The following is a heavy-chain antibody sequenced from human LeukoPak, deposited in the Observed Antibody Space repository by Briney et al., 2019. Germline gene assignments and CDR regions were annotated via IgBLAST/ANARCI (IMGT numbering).Heavy chain of an antibody. D-gene: IGHD2-15*01. CDR2: IYPGDSNT. Sequence: GESQKISCKGSGYSFTNYWIGWVRQMPGKGLEWMGIIYPGDSNTRYSPSFQGQVTISVDKSVTTAYLQWSSLKASDTAVYYCATGRYCSGGTCYSSLDFWGQGTLVTVSS. V-gene: IGHV5-51*01. J-gene: IGHJ4*02. CDR3: ATGRYCSGGTCYSSLDF. CDR1: GYSFTNYW.